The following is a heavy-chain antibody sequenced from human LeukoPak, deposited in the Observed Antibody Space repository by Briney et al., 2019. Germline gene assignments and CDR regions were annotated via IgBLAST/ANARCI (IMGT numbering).Heavy chain of an antibody. CDR3: ARGSGGYYYGMDV. J-gene: IGHJ6*02. V-gene: IGHV4-59*01. CDR1: GGPFGGYY. Sequence: SETLSLTCTVSGGPFGGYYWNWIRQPPGEGLEWIRYIYNSGSTDYNPSLKSRVTISVDTSNNRFSLKLSSVTAADTAVYYCARGSGGYYYGMDVWGQGTTVTVSS. CDR2: IYNSGST. D-gene: IGHD2-15*01.